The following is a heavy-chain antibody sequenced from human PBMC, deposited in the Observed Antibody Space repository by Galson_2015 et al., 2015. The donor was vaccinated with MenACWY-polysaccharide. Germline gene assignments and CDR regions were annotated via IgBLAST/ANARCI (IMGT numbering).Heavy chain of an antibody. CDR3: ARERGAGWTYFNY. CDR1: GYTFIGYY. Sequence: SVKVSCKASGYTFIGYYMHWVRQAPGQGLEWMGWINPNSGGTDFARKFRGRITMTRDTSISTAYMELNRLTSDDTAVYYCARERGAGWTYFNYWGQGTLVAVSS. J-gene: IGHJ4*02. V-gene: IGHV1-2*02. D-gene: IGHD6-19*01. CDR2: INPNSGGT.